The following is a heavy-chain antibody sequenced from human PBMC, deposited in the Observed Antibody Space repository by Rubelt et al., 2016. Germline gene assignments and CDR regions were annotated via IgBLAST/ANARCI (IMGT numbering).Heavy chain of an antibody. D-gene: IGHD6-19*01. Sequence: QLQLQESGPGLVKPSETLSLTCTVSGGSISSSSYYWGWIRQPPGKGLEWIGSIYYSGSTYYTPSLKSRVTISVDTSKNQFSLKLSSVTAADTAVYYCARLSSGWYYFDYWGQGTLVTVSS. V-gene: IGHV4-39*01. CDR2: IYYSGST. CDR1: GGSISSSSYY. J-gene: IGHJ4*02. CDR3: ARLSSGWYYFDY.